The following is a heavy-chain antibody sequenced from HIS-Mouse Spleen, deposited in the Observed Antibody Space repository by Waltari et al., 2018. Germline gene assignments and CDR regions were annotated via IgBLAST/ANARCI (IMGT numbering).Heavy chain of an antibody. Sequence: QVQLQQWGAGLLKPSVTLSLTCAVYGGSFSGFYCSCIRQPPGKGLEWIGEINHSGSTNYNPSLKSRVTISVDTSKNQFSLKLSSVTAADTAVYYCARGFSYAPDAFDIWGQGTMVTVSS. CDR1: GGSFSGFY. CDR3: ARGFSYAPDAFDI. J-gene: IGHJ3*02. CDR2: INHSGST. V-gene: IGHV4-34*01. D-gene: IGHD2-2*01.